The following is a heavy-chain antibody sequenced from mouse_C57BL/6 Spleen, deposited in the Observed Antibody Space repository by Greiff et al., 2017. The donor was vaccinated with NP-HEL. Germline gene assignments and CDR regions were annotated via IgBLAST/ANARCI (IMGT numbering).Heavy chain of an antibody. CDR1: GFTFSDYG. CDR3: ASGYGRYFDY. CDR2: ISSGSSTI. Sequence: DVMLVESGGGLVKPGGSLKLSCAASGFTFSDYGMHWVRQAPEKGLEWVAYISSGSSTIYYADTVKGRFTISRDNAKNTLFLQMTSLRSEDTAMYYCASGYGRYFDYWGQGTTLTVSS. V-gene: IGHV5-17*01. J-gene: IGHJ2*01. D-gene: IGHD1-1*01.